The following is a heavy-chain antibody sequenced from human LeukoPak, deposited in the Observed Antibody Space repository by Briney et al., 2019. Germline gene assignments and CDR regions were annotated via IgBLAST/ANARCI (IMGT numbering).Heavy chain of an antibody. CDR3: TREHYFDNSGYYRSFDY. CDR2: ISYDGSNK. CDR1: GFTFSSYG. V-gene: IGHV3-30*19. D-gene: IGHD3-22*01. J-gene: IGHJ4*02. Sequence: GGSLRLSCAAPGFTFSSYGMHWVRQAPGKGLEWVTLISYDGSNKYYADSVKGRFTISRDNSKNTLYLQMNSLRAEDTAMYYCTREHYFDNSGYYRSFDYWGQGTLVTVSS.